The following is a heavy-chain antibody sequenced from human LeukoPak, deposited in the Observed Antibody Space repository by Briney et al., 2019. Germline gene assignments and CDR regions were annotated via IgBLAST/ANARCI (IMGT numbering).Heavy chain of an antibody. CDR3: ARGGGISHYYYYMDV. CDR2: IYYSGST. D-gene: IGHD6-13*01. CDR1: GDSISTSNSY. J-gene: IGHJ6*03. V-gene: IGHV4-61*05. Sequence: PSETLSLTCTVSGDSISTSNSYWGWIRQPPGKGLEWIGYIYYSGSTNYNPSLKSRVTISVDTSKNQFSLKLSSVTAADTAVYYCARGGGISHYYYYMDVWGKGTTVTISS.